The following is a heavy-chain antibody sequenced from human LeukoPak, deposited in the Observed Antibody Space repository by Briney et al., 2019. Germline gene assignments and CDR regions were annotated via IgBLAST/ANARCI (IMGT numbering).Heavy chain of an antibody. CDR2: IKPDGIDK. V-gene: IGHV3-7*01. J-gene: IGHJ3*02. Sequence: GGSLRLSCVGSGFTFRSHWVNWVRQSPGKGLEWVANIKPDGIDKYYVDSARGRFTVSRDNAKNSAFLQMNSLRAEDTAIYYCATISAQTFDTWGQGTLVSVSS. D-gene: IGHD5-24*01. CDR3: ATISAQTFDT. CDR1: GFTFRSHW.